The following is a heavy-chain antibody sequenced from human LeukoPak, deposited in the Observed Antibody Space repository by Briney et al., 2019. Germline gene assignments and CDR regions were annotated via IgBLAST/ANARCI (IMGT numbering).Heavy chain of an antibody. V-gene: IGHV1-2*02. D-gene: IGHD1-26*01. CDR3: ARDPYSGSYQGWFDP. CDR2: INPNSGGT. J-gene: IGHJ5*02. CDR1: GYTFTGYY. Sequence: ASVKVSCKASGYTFTGYYMHWGRQAPGQGLEWMGWINPNSGGTNYAQKFQGRVTMTRDTSISTAYMELSRLRSDDTAVYYCARDPYSGSYQGWFDPWGQGTLVTVSS.